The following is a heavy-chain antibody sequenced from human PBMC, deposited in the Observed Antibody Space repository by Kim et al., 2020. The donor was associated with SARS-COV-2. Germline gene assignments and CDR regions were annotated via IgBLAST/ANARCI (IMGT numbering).Heavy chain of an antibody. J-gene: IGHJ6*02. V-gene: IGHV3-30*18. D-gene: IGHD4-17*01. CDR3: AKGLYLRNYYYYGMDV. CDR2: ISYDGSNK. CDR1: GFTFSSYG. Sequence: GGSLRLSCAASGFTFSSYGMHWVRQAPGKGLEWVAVISYDGSNKYYADSVKGRFTISRDNSKNTLYLQMNSLRAEDTAVYYCAKGLYLRNYYYYGMDVWGQGTTVTVSS.